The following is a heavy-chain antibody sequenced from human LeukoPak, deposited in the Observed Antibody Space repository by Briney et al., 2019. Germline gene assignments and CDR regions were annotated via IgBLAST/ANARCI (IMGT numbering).Heavy chain of an antibody. CDR1: GFTFSSYW. Sequence: WGSLRLFCGASGFTFSSYWMSWVRQAPRTGLEGVTNIKQDGSEKYYEHSLKGRFTISRDTAKNSLYLQLNSVTAEDTAVYYCARDSGPYDDFWSAYFNKYHYGMDVWGQGTTVTVSS. V-gene: IGHV3-7*01. D-gene: IGHD3-3*01. CDR3: ARDSGPYDDFWSAYFNKYHYGMDV. J-gene: IGHJ6*02. CDR2: IKQDGSEK.